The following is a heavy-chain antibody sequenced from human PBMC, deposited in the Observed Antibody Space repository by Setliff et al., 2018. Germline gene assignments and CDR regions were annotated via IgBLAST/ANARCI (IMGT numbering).Heavy chain of an antibody. CDR2: IYSGDRNT. V-gene: IGHV3-23*03. D-gene: IGHD1-7*01. CDR1: GFTFSTYA. Sequence: HPGGSLRLSCAASGFTFSTYAMSWVRQAPGKGLEWVSTIYSGDRNTFYTDSVKGRFTIFGDGSKNTLYLQMTSLRAEDTAVYYCAKPQVELRWGFESWGQGTPVTVSS. CDR3: AKPQVELRWGFES. J-gene: IGHJ4*02.